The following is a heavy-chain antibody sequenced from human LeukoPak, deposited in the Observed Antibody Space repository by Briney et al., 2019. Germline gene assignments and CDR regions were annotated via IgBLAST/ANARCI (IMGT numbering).Heavy chain of an antibody. J-gene: IGHJ4*02. V-gene: IGHV4-59*12. D-gene: IGHD6-19*01. CDR3: ARRAGWFLYYFDY. Sequence: SETLSLTCTVSGGSISSYYWSWIRQPPGKGLEWIGYIYYSGSTNYNPSLKSRVTISVDTSKNQFSLKLSSVTAADTAVYYCARRAGWFLYYFDYWGQGTLVTVSS. CDR2: IYYSGST. CDR1: GGSISSYY.